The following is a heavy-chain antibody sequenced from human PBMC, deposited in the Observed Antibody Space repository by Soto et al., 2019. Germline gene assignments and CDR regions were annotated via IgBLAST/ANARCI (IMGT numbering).Heavy chain of an antibody. Sequence: EVQLLESGGSLVQPGGSLRLSCAASAFTFSIYAMAWVRQAPGKGLEWVSSIGGSGGDISYADSVKGRFTISRDNSRNTLYLQMDSLRAADTAVYYCAKKSHGSYPFDYWGQGTLVTVSS. D-gene: IGHD1-26*01. CDR1: AFTFSIYA. V-gene: IGHV3-23*01. J-gene: IGHJ4*02. CDR2: IGGSGGDI. CDR3: AKKSHGSYPFDY.